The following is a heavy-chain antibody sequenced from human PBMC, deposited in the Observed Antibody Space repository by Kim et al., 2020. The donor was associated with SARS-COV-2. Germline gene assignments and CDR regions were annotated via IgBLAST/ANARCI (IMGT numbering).Heavy chain of an antibody. CDR2: ISYDGSNK. V-gene: IGHV3-30*18. D-gene: IGHD2-15*01. CDR3: AKDLGGNSDY. CDR1: GFTFSSYG. Sequence: GGSLRLSCAASGFTFSSYGMHWVRQAPGKGLEWVAVISYDGSNKYYADSVKGRFTISRDNSKNTLYLQMNSLRAEDTAVYYCAKDLGGNSDYWGQGTLVTVSS. J-gene: IGHJ4*02.